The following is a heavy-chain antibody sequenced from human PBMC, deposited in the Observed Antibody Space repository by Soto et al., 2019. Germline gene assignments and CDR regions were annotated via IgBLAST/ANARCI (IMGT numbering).Heavy chain of an antibody. Sequence: QVQLVESGGGVVQPGRSLRLSCAASGFTFSNYGLHWVRQAPGKGLEWVAFISNGGSDKYYANSVKGRFTISRDNSKNTLYLQLNGLRDEDTAVYFCAKSVDCWGQGTLVNVSS. CDR1: GFTFSNYG. CDR3: AKSVDC. CDR2: ISNGGSDK. J-gene: IGHJ4*02. V-gene: IGHV3-30*18.